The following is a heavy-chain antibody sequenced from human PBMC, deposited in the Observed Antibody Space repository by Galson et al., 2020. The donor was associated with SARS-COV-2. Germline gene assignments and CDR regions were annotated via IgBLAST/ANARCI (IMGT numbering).Heavy chain of an antibody. J-gene: IGHJ6*02. V-gene: IGHV1-69*13. Sequence: SVKVSCKASGGTFSSYAISWVRQAPGQGLEWMGGIIPILGTANYAQKFQGRVTITADESTSTAYMELSSLRSEDTAVYYCARDWEVGLLWFGELFRTTPPQYGMDVWGQGTTVTVSS. CDR2: IIPILGTA. CDR1: GGTFSSYA. CDR3: ARDWEVGLLWFGELFRTTPPQYGMDV. D-gene: IGHD3-10*01.